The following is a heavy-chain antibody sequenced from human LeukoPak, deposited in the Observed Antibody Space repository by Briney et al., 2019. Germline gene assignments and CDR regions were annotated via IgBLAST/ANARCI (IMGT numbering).Heavy chain of an antibody. CDR3: ARTQYYNWNHLIDY. Sequence: PGGSLRLSCAASGFTFRSYWMHWVRQAPGKGLEWVAVISYDGSNKYYADSVKGRFTISRDNSKNTLYLQMNSLRAEDTAVYYCARTQYYNWNHLIDYWGQGTLVTVSS. CDR1: GFTFRSYW. D-gene: IGHD1-14*01. V-gene: IGHV3-30-3*01. J-gene: IGHJ4*02. CDR2: ISYDGSNK.